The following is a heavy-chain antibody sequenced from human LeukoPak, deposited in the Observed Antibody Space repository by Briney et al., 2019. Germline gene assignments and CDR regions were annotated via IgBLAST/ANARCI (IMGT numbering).Heavy chain of an antibody. D-gene: IGHD2-15*01. Sequence: PSETLSLTCTVSGGSISPYYWGWIRLPPGKGLEWLGSVYYSGSTDYNPSLKSRVTISVDTSKNQFSLKLSSVTAADTAVYYCARGPDIVSGVDYWGQGTLVTVSS. V-gene: IGHV4-59*01. CDR3: ARGPDIVSGVDY. CDR1: GGSISPYY. CDR2: VYYSGST. J-gene: IGHJ4*02.